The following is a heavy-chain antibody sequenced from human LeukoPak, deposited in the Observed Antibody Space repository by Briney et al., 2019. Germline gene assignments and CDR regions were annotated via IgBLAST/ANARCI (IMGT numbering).Heavy chain of an antibody. V-gene: IGHV4-59*08. CDR1: GASISTYY. Sequence: PSETLSLTCTVSGASISTYYWSWVRQLPGKGLEWIGYIYYSGSTYYNPSLKSRVTISVDTSKNQFSLKLSSVTAADTAVYYCARGGRIRDTFYFDYWGQGTLVTVSS. J-gene: IGHJ4*02. CDR3: ARGGRIRDTFYFDY. D-gene: IGHD3-16*01. CDR2: IYYSGST.